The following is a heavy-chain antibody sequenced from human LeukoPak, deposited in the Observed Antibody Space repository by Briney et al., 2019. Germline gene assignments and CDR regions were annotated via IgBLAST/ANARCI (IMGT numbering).Heavy chain of an antibody. CDR2: IKQDGSEK. D-gene: IGHD3-10*01. CDR3: ARELTMVRGVNLYYYYGMDV. Sequence: GGSLRLSCAASGFTFSSYWMSWTRQAPGKGLEWVANIKQDGSEKYYVDSVKGRFTIPRDNAKNSLYLQMNSLRAEDTAVYYCARELTMVRGVNLYYYYGMDVWGQGTTVTVSS. J-gene: IGHJ6*02. CDR1: GFTFSSYW. V-gene: IGHV3-7*01.